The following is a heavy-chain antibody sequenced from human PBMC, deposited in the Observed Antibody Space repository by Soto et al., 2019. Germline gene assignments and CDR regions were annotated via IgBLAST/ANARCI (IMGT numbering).Heavy chain of an antibody. V-gene: IGHV3-13*04. D-gene: IGHD3-22*01. Sequence: GGSLRLSCAVSGFTFSSYDMHWVRQATGKGLEWVSAIGTAGDTYYPGSVKGRFTISRENAKNSLYLQMNSLRAGDTAVYYCAQDTYYHDTSGHYTFDYWGQGALVTVSS. CDR3: AQDTYYHDTSGHYTFDY. CDR1: GFTFSSYD. CDR2: IGTAGDT. J-gene: IGHJ4*02.